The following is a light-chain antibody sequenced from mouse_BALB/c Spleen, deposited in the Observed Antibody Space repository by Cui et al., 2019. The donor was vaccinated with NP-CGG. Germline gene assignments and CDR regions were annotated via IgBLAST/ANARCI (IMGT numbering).Light chain of an antibody. J-gene: IGLJ1*01. V-gene: IGLV1*01. Sequence: HAVVTQDCSLNTSPGETVTLTCRSSTGAVTTSNYANWVQEKPDHLFTGLIGGTNNRAPGVPARFSGSLIGDKAALTITGAQTEDEAMYFCALWYSNHWVFGGGTKLTVL. CDR1: TGAVTTSNY. CDR2: GTN. CDR3: ALWYSNHWV.